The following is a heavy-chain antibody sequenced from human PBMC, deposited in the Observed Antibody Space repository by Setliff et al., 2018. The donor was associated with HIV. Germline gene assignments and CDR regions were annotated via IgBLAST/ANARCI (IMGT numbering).Heavy chain of an antibody. Sequence: PGGSLRLSCAASGFTFSDYYMTWIRQAPGKGLEWISYISNSRTTTSYADSVKGRFTISRDNSKNTLYLQMNSLRAEDTAVYYCGKAPYPQYYYYYMDVWGKGTTVTVSS. CDR2: ISNSRTTT. D-gene: IGHD3-16*01. J-gene: IGHJ6*03. V-gene: IGHV3-11*04. CDR3: GKAPYPQYYYYYMDV. CDR1: GFTFSDYY.